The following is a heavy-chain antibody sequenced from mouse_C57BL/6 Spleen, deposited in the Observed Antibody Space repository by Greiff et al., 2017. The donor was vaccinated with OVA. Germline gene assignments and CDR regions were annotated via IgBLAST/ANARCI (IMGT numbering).Heavy chain of an antibody. CDR3: ARKPLVAKGFGY. V-gene: IGHV1-80*01. J-gene: IGHJ2*01. CDR1: GYAFSSYW. Sequence: QVQLQQSGAELVKPGASVKISCKASGYAFSSYWMNWVKQRPGKGLEWIGQIYPGDGDTNYDGKFKGKATLTADKSSSTAYMQLSSLTSEDSAVYFCARKPLVAKGFGYWGQGTTLTVSS. CDR2: IYPGDGDT. D-gene: IGHD1-1*01.